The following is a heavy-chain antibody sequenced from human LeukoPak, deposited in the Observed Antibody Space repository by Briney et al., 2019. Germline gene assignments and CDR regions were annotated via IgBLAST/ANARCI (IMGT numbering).Heavy chain of an antibody. CDR1: GFTFSSYW. V-gene: IGHV3-74*01. CDR3: ARNTAMVSNYYYYYYMDV. Sequence: GGSLRLSCAASGFTFSSYWMHWVRQAPGKGLVWVSRINSDGSSTSYADSVKGRFTISRDNAKNTLYLQMNSLRAEDTAVYYCARNTAMVSNYYYYYYMDVWGKGTTVTVSS. CDR2: INSDGSST. J-gene: IGHJ6*03. D-gene: IGHD5-18*01.